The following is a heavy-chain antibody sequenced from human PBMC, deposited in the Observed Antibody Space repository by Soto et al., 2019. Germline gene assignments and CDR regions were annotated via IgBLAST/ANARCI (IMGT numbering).Heavy chain of an antibody. J-gene: IGHJ4*02. V-gene: IGHV4-39*02. CDR1: GGSICSSSYY. CDR2: IYYNGAT. Sequence: QLQLQESGPGLVKPSVTLSLTCTVSGGSICSSSYYWGWIRQPPGKGLEWIGTIYYNGATQYNPSLKSRVTITVDTSTNHFSQKVSSVTATDTAIYYCAIEKRTDYVDPSCDYWGQGTLVTVSS. D-gene: IGHD4-17*01. CDR3: AIEKRTDYVDPSCDY.